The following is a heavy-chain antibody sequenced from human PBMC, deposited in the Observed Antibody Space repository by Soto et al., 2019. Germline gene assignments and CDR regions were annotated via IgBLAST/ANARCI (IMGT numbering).Heavy chain of an antibody. Sequence: GASVKVACKASGGTLSSYAISWVRQAPGERLEWMGAIIPIFVTANYAQKFQGRVTITADESTGTAYMELSSLRSEDTAVYYCARDLGHHDRNFVYCGPGTLVTV. J-gene: IGHJ4*02. CDR2: IIPIFVTA. CDR1: GGTLSSYA. D-gene: IGHD3-9*01. CDR3: ARDLGHHDRNFVY. V-gene: IGHV1-69*13.